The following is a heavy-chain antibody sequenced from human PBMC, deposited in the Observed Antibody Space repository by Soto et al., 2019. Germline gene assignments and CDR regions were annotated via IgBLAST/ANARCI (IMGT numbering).Heavy chain of an antibody. D-gene: IGHD6-19*01. J-gene: IGHJ4*02. CDR1: GFSLSNARMG. CDR3: EPILYSSGYDY. Sequence: SGPTLVNPTETLTLTCTVSGFSLSNARMGVSWLRQPPGKALEWLAHIFSNDEKSYSTSLKSRLTISKDTSKSQVVLTMTNMDPVDTATYYGEPILYSSGYDYWRQRTLVTVAS. CDR2: IFSNDEK. V-gene: IGHV2-26*01.